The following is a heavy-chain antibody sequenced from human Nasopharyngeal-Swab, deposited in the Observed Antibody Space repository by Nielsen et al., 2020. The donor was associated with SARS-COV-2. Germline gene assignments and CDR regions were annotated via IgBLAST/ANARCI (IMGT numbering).Heavy chain of an antibody. V-gene: IGHV1-2*06. J-gene: IGHJ4*02. CDR3: ARDRRVIAVAGTGLDY. Sequence: ASVKVSCKASEYTFTGYYMHWVRQAPGQGLEWMGRINPNSGGTNYAQKFQGRVTMTRDTSISTAYMELSRLRSDDTAVYYCARDRRVIAVAGTGLDYWGQGTLVTVSS. D-gene: IGHD6-19*01. CDR2: INPNSGGT. CDR1: EYTFTGYY.